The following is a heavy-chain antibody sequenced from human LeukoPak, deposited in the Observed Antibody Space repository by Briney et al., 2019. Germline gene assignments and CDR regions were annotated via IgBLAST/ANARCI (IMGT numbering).Heavy chain of an antibody. CDR1: GFTFSSYW. D-gene: IGHD7-27*01. J-gene: IGHJ4*02. CDR3: AKDLAGTWGLDY. Sequence: PGGSLRLSCAASGFTFSSYWMSWVRQAPGKGLEWVANINKDGSEKYYVDSVEGRFTISRDNDKNSLYLQMNSLRAEDTGVYYCAKDLAGTWGLDYWGQGTLVTVSS. CDR2: INKDGSEK. V-gene: IGHV3-7*01.